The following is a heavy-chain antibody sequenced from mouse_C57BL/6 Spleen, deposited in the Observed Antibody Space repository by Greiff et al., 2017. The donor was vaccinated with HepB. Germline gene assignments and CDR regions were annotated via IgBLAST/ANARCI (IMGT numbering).Heavy chain of an antibody. D-gene: IGHD2-4*01. CDR3: ARKGRIYYDYDEDAMDY. J-gene: IGHJ4*01. V-gene: IGHV1-22*01. CDR1: GYTFTDYN. Sequence: EVKLMESGPELVKPGASVKMSCKASGYTFTDYNMHWVKQSHGKSREWVGYINPNNGGTSYNQKFKGKATLTVNKSSSTAYMELRSLTSEDSAVYYCARKGRIYYDYDEDAMDYWGQGTSVTVSS. CDR2: INPNNGGT.